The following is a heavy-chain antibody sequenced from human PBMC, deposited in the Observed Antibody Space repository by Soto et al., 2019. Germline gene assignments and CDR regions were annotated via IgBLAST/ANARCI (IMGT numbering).Heavy chain of an antibody. Sequence: GGSLRLSCATSGFTFGTYAMSWVRQAPGRGREWVSGITDTGAGTYYADSVKGRFTISRDNSKNTLSLQMNSLRAEDTAIYYCAKRYSSTIRAFDIWGLGTMVTVSS. CDR1: GFTFGTYA. V-gene: IGHV3-23*01. D-gene: IGHD6-13*01. CDR2: ITDTGAGT. J-gene: IGHJ3*02. CDR3: AKRYSSTIRAFDI.